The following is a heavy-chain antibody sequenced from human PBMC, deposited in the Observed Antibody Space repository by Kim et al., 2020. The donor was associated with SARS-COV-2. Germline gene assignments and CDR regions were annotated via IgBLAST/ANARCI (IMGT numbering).Heavy chain of an antibody. Sequence: GGSLRLSCAASGFTFSNAWMSWVRQAPGKGLEWVGRIKSKTDGGTTDYAAPVKGRFTISRDDSKNTLYLQMNSLKTEDTAVYYCTTDPGYCSGGSCYLLYWGQGTLVTVSS. CDR2: IKSKTDGGTT. V-gene: IGHV3-15*01. CDR3: TTDPGYCSGGSCYLLY. J-gene: IGHJ4*02. CDR1: GFTFSNAW. D-gene: IGHD2-15*01.